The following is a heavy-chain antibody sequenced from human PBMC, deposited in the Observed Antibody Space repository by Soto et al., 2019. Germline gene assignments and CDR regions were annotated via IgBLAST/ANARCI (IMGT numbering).Heavy chain of an antibody. Sequence: PSETLSLPCAVYGGPFSGFYGRWIRQPPGKGLEWIGEINHSGSTNYNPSLKSRVTISVDTSKNQFSLKLSSVTAADAAVYYCARGLVGYSSDLYYYYYMDVWGKGTTVTVSS. D-gene: IGHD6-19*01. CDR3: ARGLVGYSSDLYYYYYMDV. CDR1: GGPFSGFY. V-gene: IGHV4-34*01. J-gene: IGHJ6*03. CDR2: INHSGST.